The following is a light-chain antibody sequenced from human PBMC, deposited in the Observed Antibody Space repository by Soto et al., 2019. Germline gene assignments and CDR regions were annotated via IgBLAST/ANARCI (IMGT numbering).Light chain of an antibody. V-gene: IGKV3-20*01. Sequence: EMVLTQSPGTLSLSPGERATLSCGASQGISSSFLAWYQQKPGQAPRLLIYGTSTRATGTPVRFSGSGSGTDFTLTISRLEPEDSAVYYCQQFGSSPWTFGQGTKVEIK. CDR1: QGISSSF. J-gene: IGKJ1*01. CDR2: GTS. CDR3: QQFGSSPWT.